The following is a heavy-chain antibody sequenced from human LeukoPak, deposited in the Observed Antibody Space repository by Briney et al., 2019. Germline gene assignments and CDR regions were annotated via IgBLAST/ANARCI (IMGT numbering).Heavy chain of an antibody. CDR1: GGSISGYY. Sequence: PSETPSLTCAVYGGSISGYYWSWIRQPPGRGLEWIGESNDSGSTNYTPSLKSRVTISLDTSKNQFSLRLRSVTAADTAVYYCARGKDDYDFWSGYPHWGQGTLVTVSS. CDR2: SNDSGST. J-gene: IGHJ4*02. CDR3: ARGKDDYDFWSGYPH. V-gene: IGHV4-34*01. D-gene: IGHD3-3*01.